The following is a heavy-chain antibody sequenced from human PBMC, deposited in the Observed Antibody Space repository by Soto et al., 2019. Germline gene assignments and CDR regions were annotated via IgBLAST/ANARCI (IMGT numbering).Heavy chain of an antibody. D-gene: IGHD4-17*01. CDR2: IYPSDSDI. Sequence: PGESLKISCKGSGYTFTSYWIGWVRQMPGEGLEWMGVIYPSDSDIRYSPSFQGKVTTSADKSITTAYLQWSSLKAADTAMYYCARRKATVTNYYYYYGMDVWGQGTTVTVSS. CDR1: GYTFTSYW. J-gene: IGHJ6*02. CDR3: ARRKATVTNYYYYYGMDV. V-gene: IGHV5-51*01.